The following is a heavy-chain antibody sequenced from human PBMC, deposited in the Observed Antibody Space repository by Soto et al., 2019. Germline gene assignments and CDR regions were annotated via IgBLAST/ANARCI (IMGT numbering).Heavy chain of an antibody. CDR3: ARGGLDGTYCGGACYTRDY. V-gene: IGHV3-33*01. CDR1: GFTFSSYG. D-gene: IGHD2-21*02. J-gene: IGHJ4*02. Sequence: QVQLVESGGGVVQPGRSLRLSCAASGFTFSSYGMHWVRQAPGKGLEWVAVINFDGSYKYYADSVKGRFTISRDNSRNTLYLQMDSLSAEDTAVYYCARGGLDGTYCGGACYTRDYWGQGNLVTVSS. CDR2: INFDGSYK.